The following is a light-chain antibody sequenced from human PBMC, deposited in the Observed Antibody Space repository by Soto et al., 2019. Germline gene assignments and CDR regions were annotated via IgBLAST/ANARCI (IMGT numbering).Light chain of an antibody. CDR1: QSVSDN. V-gene: IGKV3-15*01. J-gene: IGKJ2*01. Sequence: EIVMTQSPAILSVSPGERATLSCRASQSVSDNLAWYQQKPGQAPRLLIYGASTRATGIPVRFSGSGSGTEFTLTISSLQSEDFAVYYCQQSKNWPYTFGQGTKLDIK. CDR2: GAS. CDR3: QQSKNWPYT.